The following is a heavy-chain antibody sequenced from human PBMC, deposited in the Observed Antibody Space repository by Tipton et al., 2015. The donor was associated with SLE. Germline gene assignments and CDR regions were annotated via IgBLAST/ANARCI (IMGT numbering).Heavy chain of an antibody. J-gene: IGHJ4*02. CDR3: ARQRVNQGEEYFDY. V-gene: IGHV4-31*03. Sequence: TLSLTCSVSDGSINNGDYYWTWIRQHPGKGLEWIGYLSYSGDTLYNPSLKSRVTISVDPSKSQFSLKIISVTAADTAVYSCARQRVNQGEEYFDYWGQGTRVTVSS. CDR1: DGSINNGDYY. D-gene: IGHD1-14*01. CDR2: LSYSGDT.